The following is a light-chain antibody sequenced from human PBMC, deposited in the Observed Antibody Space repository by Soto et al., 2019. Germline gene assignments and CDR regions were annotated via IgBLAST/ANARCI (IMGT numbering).Light chain of an antibody. J-gene: IGKJ3*01. Sequence: DIQLTQSPSSVSASIGDRVTITCRASQGISTWLAWYQQKPGKAPELLIYAASTLQSGVTSRFSGSGSGTDFTLTISSLQPEDFGTYYCQQANTFPFTFGPGTKVDFK. V-gene: IGKV1-12*01. CDR3: QQANTFPFT. CDR2: AAS. CDR1: QGISTW.